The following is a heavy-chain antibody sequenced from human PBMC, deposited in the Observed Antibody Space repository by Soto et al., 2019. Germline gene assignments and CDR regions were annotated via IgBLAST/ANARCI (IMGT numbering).Heavy chain of an antibody. CDR2: ISNDGSNK. CDR1: GFTFSSYG. D-gene: IGHD3-16*02. J-gene: IGHJ4*02. Sequence: GGSLRLSCAASGFTFSSYGMHWVRQAPGKGLEWVAVISNDGSNKYYADSVKGRFTISRDNSKNTLYLQMNSLRAEDTAVYYCAKGPDYIWGSYRYPVDYWGQGTLVTVSS. V-gene: IGHV3-30*18. CDR3: AKGPDYIWGSYRYPVDY.